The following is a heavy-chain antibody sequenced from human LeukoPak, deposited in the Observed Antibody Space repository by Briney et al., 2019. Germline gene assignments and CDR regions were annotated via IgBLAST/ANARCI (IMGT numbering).Heavy chain of an antibody. J-gene: IGHJ5*02. CDR1: GFTFSSYW. CDR2: IKQDGSEK. CDR3: ARERYSSGWYIIDP. D-gene: IGHD6-19*01. V-gene: IGHV3-7*03. Sequence: GGSPRLSCAASGFTFSSYWMSWVRQAPGKGLEWVANIKQDGSEKYYVDSVKGRFTISRDNAKNSLYLQMNSLRAEDTAVYYCARERYSSGWYIIDPWGQGTLVTVSS.